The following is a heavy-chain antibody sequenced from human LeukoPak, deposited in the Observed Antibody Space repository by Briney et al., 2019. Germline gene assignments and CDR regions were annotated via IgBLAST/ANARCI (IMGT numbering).Heavy chain of an antibody. D-gene: IGHD3-10*01. V-gene: IGHV1-3*01. Sequence: ASVKVSCKASGYTFTSYAVHWVRQAPGQRLEWMGWINAGNGNTKYSQKFQGRVTITRDTSASTAYMELGSLRSEDTAVYYCARAGYGSGSYYTDWGQGTLVTVSS. CDR3: ARAGYGSGSYYTD. CDR1: GYTFTSYA. J-gene: IGHJ4*02. CDR2: INAGNGNT.